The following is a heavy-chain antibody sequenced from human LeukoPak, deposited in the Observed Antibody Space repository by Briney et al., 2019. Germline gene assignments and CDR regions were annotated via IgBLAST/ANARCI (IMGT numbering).Heavy chain of an antibody. V-gene: IGHV3-74*01. D-gene: IGHD3-22*01. CDR3: GRDSNGIDY. CDR1: GFTFGGSW. Sequence: PGGSLRLSCAASGFTFGGSWMLWVRQAPGKGLMCVARISKDESSKSYVDSVKGRFTVSRDNAKNTLYLQMDSLRVEDTAMYYCGRDSNGIDYLGQGTLVTVSS. CDR2: ISKDESSK. J-gene: IGHJ4*02.